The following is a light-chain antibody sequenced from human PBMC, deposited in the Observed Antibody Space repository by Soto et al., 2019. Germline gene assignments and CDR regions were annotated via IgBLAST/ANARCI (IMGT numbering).Light chain of an antibody. CDR1: QSVSSN. V-gene: IGKV3-15*01. CDR2: GAS. J-gene: IGKJ5*01. CDR3: QQYNNWPPGA. Sequence: EIVMTQSPATLSVSPGERATLSCRASQSVSSNLAWYQQKPGQAPRLLIYGASTRATGIPARFRGSGSGTEFTLTISSLQSEDFAVYYCQQYNNWPPGAFGQGPRLQIK.